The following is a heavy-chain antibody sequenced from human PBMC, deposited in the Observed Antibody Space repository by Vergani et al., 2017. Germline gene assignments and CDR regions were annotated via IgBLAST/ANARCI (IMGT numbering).Heavy chain of an antibody. J-gene: IGHJ3*02. CDR1: GGSISSYY. Sequence: QVQLQESGPGLVTPSETLSLTCTVSGGSISSYYWSWIRQPPGTGLEWIGNIYYSGSTNYNPSLKSRVTISVDTSKHQFSLKLSSVTAADTAVYYCARTIDENDAFDIWSGGRIVTVSP. CDR3: ARTIDENDAFDI. V-gene: IGHV4-59*08. CDR2: IYYSGST. D-gene: IGHD3-10*01.